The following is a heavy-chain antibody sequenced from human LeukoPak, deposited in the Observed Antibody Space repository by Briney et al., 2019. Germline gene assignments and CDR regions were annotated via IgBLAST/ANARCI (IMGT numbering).Heavy chain of an antibody. CDR3: AKDLRGYSYQ. J-gene: IGHJ4*02. V-gene: IGHV3-30*02. D-gene: IGHD5-18*01. Sequence: GGSLRLSCAASGFNFGSYSMTWVRQAPGKGLEWVAFIRYDGSNEYYADSVKGRLTISRDNSKNTLYLQMNSLRAEDTAVYYCAKDLRGYSYQWGQGTLVTVSS. CDR2: IRYDGSNE. CDR1: GFNFGSYS.